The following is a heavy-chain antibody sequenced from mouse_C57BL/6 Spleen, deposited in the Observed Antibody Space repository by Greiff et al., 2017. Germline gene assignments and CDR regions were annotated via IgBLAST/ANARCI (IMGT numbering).Heavy chain of an antibody. D-gene: IGHD3-3*01. CDR2: IDPSDSET. Sequence: VQLQQPGAELVRPGSSVKLSCKASGYTFTSYWMHWVKQRPIQGLEWIGNIDPSDSETPYNQKFKDKATLTVDKSSSTAYMQLSSLTSEDSAVYYCASGRAVFAYWGQGTLVTVSA. CDR1: GYTFTSYW. J-gene: IGHJ3*01. CDR3: ASGRAVFAY. V-gene: IGHV1-52*01.